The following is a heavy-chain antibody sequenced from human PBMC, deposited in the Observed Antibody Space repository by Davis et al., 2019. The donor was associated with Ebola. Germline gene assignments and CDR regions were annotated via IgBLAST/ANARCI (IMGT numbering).Heavy chain of an antibody. CDR2: IYPGDSDT. CDR3: ARHKTSYGPGGMDV. CDR1: GYSFTSYW. V-gene: IGHV5-51*01. J-gene: IGHJ6*04. D-gene: IGHD5-18*01. Sequence: GESLKISCTGSGYSFTSYWIGWVRQMPGKGLEWMGTIYPGDSDTRYSPSFQGQFIISADKSNSNAYLQWSSLKASDTATYYCARHKTSYGPGGMDVWGKGTAVTVSS.